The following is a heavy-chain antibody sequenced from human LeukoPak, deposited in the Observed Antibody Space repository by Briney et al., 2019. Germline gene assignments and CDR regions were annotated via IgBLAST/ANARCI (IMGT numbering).Heavy chain of an antibody. CDR3: ARGIAAAGIPLFYY. Sequence: ASVKVSCKASGGTFSSYAISWVRQAPGQGLEWMGGIIPIFGTANYAQKFQGRVTITTDESTSTAYMELSSLRSEDTAVYYCARGIAAAGIPLFYYWGQGTLVTVSS. V-gene: IGHV1-69*05. D-gene: IGHD6-13*01. CDR1: GGTFSSYA. CDR2: IIPIFGTA. J-gene: IGHJ4*02.